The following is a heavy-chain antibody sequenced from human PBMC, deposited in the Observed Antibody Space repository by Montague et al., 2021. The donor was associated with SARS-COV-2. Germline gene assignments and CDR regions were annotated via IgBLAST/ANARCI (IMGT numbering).Heavy chain of an antibody. D-gene: IGHD4-17*01. V-gene: IGHV4-61*08. CDR2: IYYSGST. CDR3: AREPDYGDYFDY. J-gene: IGHJ4*02. CDR1: GDSISSGDYH. Sequence: SETLSLTCTVSGDSISSGDYHWSWVRQPLGKGLEWIGYIYYSGSTNYNPSLKSRVTISVDTSKNQFSLKLSSVTAADTAVYYCAREPDYGDYFDYWGQGTLVTVSS.